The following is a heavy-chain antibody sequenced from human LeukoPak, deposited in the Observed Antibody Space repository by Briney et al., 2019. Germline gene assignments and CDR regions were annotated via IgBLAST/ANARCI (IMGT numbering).Heavy chain of an antibody. V-gene: IGHV4-31*03. Sequence: SQALSLTCTVSGGSISSGGYYWRWLRQHPGGGLEWLGYIYYSGSTYYNPSLKSRVTISVDTSKNQFSLKLSSVAAADTAVYYCAREILRPWSFDLWGRGTLVTVSS. CDR1: GGSISSGGYY. J-gene: IGHJ2*01. D-gene: IGHD2/OR15-2a*01. CDR2: IYYSGST. CDR3: AREILRPWSFDL.